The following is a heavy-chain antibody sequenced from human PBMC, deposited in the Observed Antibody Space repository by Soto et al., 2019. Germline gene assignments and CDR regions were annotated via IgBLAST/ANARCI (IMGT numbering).Heavy chain of an antibody. Sequence: SQTLSLTCAISGDRVSRNSAAWNWIRQSPSRDLEWLGRTYYRSKWYNDYAVSVKSRITINPDTSKNQFSLQLNSVTPEDTAVYYCARDKRTTVTTKYFDYWGQGTLVTVSS. J-gene: IGHJ4*02. CDR3: ARDKRTTVTTKYFDY. CDR1: GDRVSRNSAA. CDR2: TYYRSKWYN. D-gene: IGHD4-17*01. V-gene: IGHV6-1*01.